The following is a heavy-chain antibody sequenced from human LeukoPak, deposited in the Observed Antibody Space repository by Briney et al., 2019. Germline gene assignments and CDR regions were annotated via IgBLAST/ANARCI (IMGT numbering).Heavy chain of an antibody. J-gene: IGHJ4*02. CDR3: AKTLYSSSSGGADY. V-gene: IGHV3-23*01. Sequence: GGSLRLSCAASGFTFSSYAMSWVRQAPGEGLEWVSAISGSGGNTYYADSVKGRFTISRDNSKNALYLQMTSLRAEDTAVYYCAKTLYSSSSGGADYWGQGTLVTVSS. D-gene: IGHD6-6*01. CDR1: GFTFSSYA. CDR2: ISGSGGNT.